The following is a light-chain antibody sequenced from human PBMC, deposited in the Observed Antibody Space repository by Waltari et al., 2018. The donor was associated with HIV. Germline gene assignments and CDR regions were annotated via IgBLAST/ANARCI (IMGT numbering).Light chain of an antibody. CDR1: TTDVSSSNL. CDR2: EVD. V-gene: IGLV2-23*02. J-gene: IGLJ2*01. Sequence: QSALTQPASVSGSPGQSITISCTGITTDVSSSNLVSWYQHHPGKAPKLMIFEVDKRPSCVSKLFSGSKSCNSASLTISWFHAEYEADYYCCSYASSGTFVVFVGGTNLTVL. CDR3: CSYASSGTFVV.